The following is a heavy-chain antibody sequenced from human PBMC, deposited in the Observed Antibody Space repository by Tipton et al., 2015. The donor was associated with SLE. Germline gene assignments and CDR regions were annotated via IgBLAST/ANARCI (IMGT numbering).Heavy chain of an antibody. D-gene: IGHD6-13*01. V-gene: IGHV4-59*08. Sequence: TLSITCTVSGGSISSYYWSWIRQPPGKGLEWIGYIYYSGSTNYNPSLKSRVTISVDTSKNQFSLKLSSVTAADTAVYYCARHEWMFYSSSWYKSGWFDPWGQGTLVTVSS. J-gene: IGHJ5*02. CDR1: GGSISSYY. CDR3: ARHEWMFYSSSWYKSGWFDP. CDR2: IYYSGST.